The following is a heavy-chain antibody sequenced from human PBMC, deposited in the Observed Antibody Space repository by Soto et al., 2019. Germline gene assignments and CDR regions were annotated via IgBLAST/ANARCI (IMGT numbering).Heavy chain of an antibody. J-gene: IGHJ4*02. CDR1: GYSFATYW. V-gene: IGHV5-51*01. CDR3: ARPLYGSGSYSDY. CDR2: IYPADSDT. D-gene: IGHD3-10*01. Sequence: PGESLKISCKGSGYSFATYWIAWVRQMPGKGLEWMGIIYPADSDTRYSPSFQGQVTISADKSISTAYLQWSSLKASDTAIYYCARPLYGSGSYSDYWGQGTLVTVSS.